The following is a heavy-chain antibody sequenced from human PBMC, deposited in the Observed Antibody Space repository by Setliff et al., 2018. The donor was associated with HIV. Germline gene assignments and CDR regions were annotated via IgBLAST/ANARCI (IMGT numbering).Heavy chain of an antibody. CDR2: VYANGET. Sequence: SETLSLTCTVSGDSVSRYSWNWIRQPPGKGLEWIGYVYANGETNYNPSLKSRVTMSADTSRNQFSLSLNSATAADTAVYFCARRKLQDSTITTSNWFDSWGQRILVTVSS. V-gene: IGHV4-4*09. CDR3: ARRKLQDSTITTSNWFDS. CDR1: GDSVSRYS. D-gene: IGHD3-10*01. J-gene: IGHJ5*01.